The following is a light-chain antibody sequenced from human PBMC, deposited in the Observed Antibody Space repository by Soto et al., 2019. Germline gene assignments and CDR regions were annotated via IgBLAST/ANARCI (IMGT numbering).Light chain of an antibody. V-gene: IGKV3D-20*02. J-gene: IGKJ1*01. CDR3: QQRLNWPPG. Sequence: EIVLTQSPGTLSLSPGERATLSCRASQSVSSSYLAWYQQRPGQAPRLLIYDASNRATGVPARFSGIRSWTDFTLTISDLEPADFGLYYCQQRLNWPPGFGQGAKVDNK. CDR1: QSVSSSY. CDR2: DAS.